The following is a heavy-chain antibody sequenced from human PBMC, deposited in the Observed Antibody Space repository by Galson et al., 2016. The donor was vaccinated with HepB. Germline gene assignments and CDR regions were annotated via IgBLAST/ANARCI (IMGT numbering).Heavy chain of an antibody. J-gene: IGHJ5*02. V-gene: IGHV6-1*01. CDR3: ARTKGGWFDP. D-gene: IGHD3-16*01. CDR2: TYYRTKWYH. CDR1: GDSVSSNSAA. Sequence: CAISGDSVSSNSAAWNWIRQSPSRGLEWLGRTYYRTKWYHDYAVAVKSRILINPDTSKNHFSLHLNSVTPEDTAVYYCARTKGGWFDPWGQGTLVTVSS.